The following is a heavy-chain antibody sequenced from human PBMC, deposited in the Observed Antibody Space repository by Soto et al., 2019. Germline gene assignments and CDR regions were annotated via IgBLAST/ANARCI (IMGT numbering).Heavy chain of an antibody. D-gene: IGHD3-22*01. V-gene: IGHV1-69*02. CDR2: IIPILGIA. CDR3: ARWKYYYDSSGYGNY. Sequence: ASVKVSCKASGGTFSSYTISWVRQAPGQGLEWMGRIIPILGIANYAQKFQGRVTITADKSTSTAYMELSSLRSEDTAVYYCARWKYYYDSSGYGNYWGQGTLVTVSS. CDR1: GGTFSSYT. J-gene: IGHJ4*02.